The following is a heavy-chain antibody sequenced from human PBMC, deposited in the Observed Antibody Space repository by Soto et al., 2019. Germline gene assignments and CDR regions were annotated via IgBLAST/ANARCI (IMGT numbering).Heavy chain of an antibody. D-gene: IGHD3-22*01. V-gene: IGHV4-31*01. J-gene: IGHJ3*02. CDR1: GGSISSGGYY. CDR2: IYYSGNT. Sequence: QVQLQESGPGLVKPSQTLSLTCTVSGGSISSGGYYWTWIRQHPGKGLEWIGYIYYSGNTKYNSSLKSQVTISVDTSKNQVSLKMNSVTDADTAVYYCTRESQRRSSGLYAFDIWGQGTMVTVYS. CDR3: TRESQRRSSGLYAFDI.